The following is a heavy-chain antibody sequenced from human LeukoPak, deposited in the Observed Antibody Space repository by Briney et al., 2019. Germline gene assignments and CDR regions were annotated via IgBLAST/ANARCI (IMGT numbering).Heavy chain of an antibody. CDR2: ISGSGGST. J-gene: IGHJ3*02. V-gene: IGHV3-23*01. D-gene: IGHD3-10*01. Sequence: GGSLRLSCAASGFTFSSYAMSWVRQAPGKGLEWVSAISGSGGSTYYADSVKGRFTISRDNSKNTLYLRMNSLRAEDTAVYYCAKGRGPVLLWFGEIDAFDIWGQGTMVTVSS. CDR3: AKGRGPVLLWFGEIDAFDI. CDR1: GFTFSSYA.